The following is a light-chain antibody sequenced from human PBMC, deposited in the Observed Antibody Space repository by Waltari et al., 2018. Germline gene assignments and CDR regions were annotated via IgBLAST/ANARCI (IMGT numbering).Light chain of an antibody. Sequence: QSVLTQPHSVSGAPGQGVTLSCTGSSSNIGAGHDVHWYQQLPGTAPKILIYGHRHPPAGVPARISGSKACNSASPAIKGVQAWDEADYYCQSYDSSLSAYVFGTGTKVTVL. CDR3: QSYDSSLSAYV. CDR1: SSNIGAGHD. CDR2: GHR. J-gene: IGLJ1*01. V-gene: IGLV1-40*01.